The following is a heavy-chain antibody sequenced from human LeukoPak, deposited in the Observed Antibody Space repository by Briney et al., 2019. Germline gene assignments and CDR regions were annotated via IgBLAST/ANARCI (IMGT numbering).Heavy chain of an antibody. Sequence: ASVKVSCKASGYTFINYYLHWVRQAPGQGLEWMGWIIPSCCGTNYAPKFQCRVPITKDTSINTAYLELSSLTSDDTAVYYCARDYSHYRSDWYFDLWGRGTQVTVTS. D-gene: IGHD4-11*01. CDR3: ARDYSHYRSDWYFDL. V-gene: IGHV1-2*02. J-gene: IGHJ2*01. CDR2: IIPSCCGT. CDR1: GYTFINYY.